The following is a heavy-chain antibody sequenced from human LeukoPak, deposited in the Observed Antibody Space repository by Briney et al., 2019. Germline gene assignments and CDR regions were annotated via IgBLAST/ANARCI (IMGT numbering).Heavy chain of an antibody. V-gene: IGHV3-30-3*01. CDR1: GFTFSAYD. Sequence: GGSLRLSCAASGFTFSAYDMHWVRQAPGKGLEWVSVISFGGSRKNYADSVRGRFTISRDNSYNTLYLQMNSLRPEDTAVYYCARDGDDYVYGMDVWGQGTTVTVSS. CDR3: ARDGDDYVYGMDV. J-gene: IGHJ6*02. CDR2: ISFGGSRK. D-gene: IGHD3-16*01.